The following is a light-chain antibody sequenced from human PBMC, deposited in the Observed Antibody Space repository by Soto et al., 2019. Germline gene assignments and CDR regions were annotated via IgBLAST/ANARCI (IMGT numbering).Light chain of an antibody. J-gene: IGLJ2*01. Sequence: QSVLTQPPSASGSPGQSVTISCTGTSSDVGGYNYVSWYRQHPGKAPKLMIYEVSKRPSGVPDRFSGSKSGNTASLTVSGLQAEDEADYYCSSYAGSNNFGRVFGGGTKLTVL. V-gene: IGLV2-8*01. CDR3: SSYAGSNNFGRV. CDR1: SSDVGGYNY. CDR2: EVS.